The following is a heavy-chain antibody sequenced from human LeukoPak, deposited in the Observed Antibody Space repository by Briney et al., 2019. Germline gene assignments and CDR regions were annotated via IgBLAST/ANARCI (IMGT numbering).Heavy chain of an antibody. J-gene: IGHJ3*02. CDR1: GGSISSSSYY. D-gene: IGHD2-2*01. V-gene: IGHV4-39*01. CDR3: ARPHCSSTSCYAGDDAFDI. CDR2: IYYSGST. Sequence: SETLSLTCTVSGGSISSSSYYWGWICQPPGKGLEWIGSIYYSGSTYYNPSLKSRVTISVDTSKNQFSLKLSSVTAADTAVYYCARPHCSSTSCYAGDDAFDIWGQGTMVTVSS.